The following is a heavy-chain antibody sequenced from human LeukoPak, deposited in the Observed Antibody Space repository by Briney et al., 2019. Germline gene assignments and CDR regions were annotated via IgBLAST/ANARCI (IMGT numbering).Heavy chain of an antibody. D-gene: IGHD3-3*01. CDR1: GGSISSGSYY. Sequence: PSQTLCLTCTVSGGSISSGSYYWGWIRQPAGKGLEWIGRIYTSGRNNYYPSVKSRDTISVDSSKNQFSLKLSSVTAADTAVYYCARDDSYYDFWSGYSEYWFDPWGQGTLVTVSS. J-gene: IGHJ5*02. CDR2: IYTSGRN. CDR3: ARDDSYYDFWSGYSEYWFDP. V-gene: IGHV4-61*02.